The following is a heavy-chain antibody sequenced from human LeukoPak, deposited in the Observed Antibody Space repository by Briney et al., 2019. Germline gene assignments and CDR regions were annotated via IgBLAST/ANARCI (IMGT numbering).Heavy chain of an antibody. J-gene: IGHJ6*02. V-gene: IGHV4-30-2*01. CDR2: IYHSGST. D-gene: IGHD5-18*01. Sequence: SQTLSLTCAVSGGSISSAGYSWSWIRQPPGKGLEWIGYIYHSGSTYYNSSLKSRVTISVDRSKNQFSLKLTSVTAADTAVYYCARVPTVGIQLWLHYYYGMDVWGQGTTVTVSS. CDR1: GGSISSAGYS. CDR3: ARVPTVGIQLWLHYYYGMDV.